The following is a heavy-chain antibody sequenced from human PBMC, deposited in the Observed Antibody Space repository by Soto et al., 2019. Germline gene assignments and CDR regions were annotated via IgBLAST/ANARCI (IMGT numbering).Heavy chain of an antibody. CDR1: GGSISSGGYY. J-gene: IGHJ6*02. D-gene: IGHD5-18*01. CDR2: IYYSGST. CDR3: AGHTAMVLGGMDV. V-gene: IGHV4-31*03. Sequence: PSETLSLTCTVSGGSISSGGYYWSWIRQHPGKGLEWIGYIYYSGSTYYNPSLKSRVTISVDTSKNQFSLKLSSVTAADTAVYYCAGHTAMVLGGMDVWGQGTTVTVPS.